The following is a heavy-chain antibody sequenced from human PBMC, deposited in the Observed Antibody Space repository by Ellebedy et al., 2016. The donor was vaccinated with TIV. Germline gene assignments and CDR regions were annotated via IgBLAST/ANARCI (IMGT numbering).Heavy chain of an antibody. Sequence: MPGGSLRLSCTVSGGSIGSYYWSWIRQPPGKGLEWIGYISYSGSPNYNPSLESRVTISVDTSKNQFSLNLASVTAADTAVYYCASGYDILTGYYPFDYWGQGTLVTVSS. J-gene: IGHJ4*02. CDR3: ASGYDILTGYYPFDY. D-gene: IGHD3-9*01. CDR2: ISYSGSP. CDR1: GGSIGSYY. V-gene: IGHV4-59*12.